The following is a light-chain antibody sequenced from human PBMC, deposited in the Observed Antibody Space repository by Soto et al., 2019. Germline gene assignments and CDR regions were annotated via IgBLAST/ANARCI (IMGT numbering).Light chain of an antibody. CDR3: SSYTSSSTLV. J-gene: IGLJ1*01. Sequence: QSALTQPASVSGSPGQSIASSCTGASSDIGGYNYVSWYQQHPGKAPKLMIYEVSNRPSGVSDRFSGSKSGNTASLTVSGLQAQDEADYYCSSYTSSSTLVFGSRTKVTVL. CDR2: EVS. V-gene: IGLV2-14*01. CDR1: SSDIGGYNY.